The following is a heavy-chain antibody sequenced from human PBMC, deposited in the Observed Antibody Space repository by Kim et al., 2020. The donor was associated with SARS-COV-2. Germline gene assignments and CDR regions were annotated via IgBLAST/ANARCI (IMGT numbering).Heavy chain of an antibody. J-gene: IGHJ4*02. V-gene: IGHV3-13*01. Sequence: YPGSVKGRFTISRENAKNSLYLQMNSLRAGDTAVYYCARGSREQWLALDYWGQGTLVTVSS. CDR3: ARGSREQWLALDY. D-gene: IGHD6-19*01.